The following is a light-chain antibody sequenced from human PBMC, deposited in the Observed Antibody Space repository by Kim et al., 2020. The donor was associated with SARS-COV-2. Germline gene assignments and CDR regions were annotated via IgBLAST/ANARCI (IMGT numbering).Light chain of an antibody. Sequence: SASVGDRVTITCRASQSVSPYLAWYQQKPGKAPKLLIYMASTLESGVPSRFSGSGSGAEFTLTINNLQPDDFATYYCQHYYRFPYTFGQGTKLEIK. V-gene: IGKV1-5*03. CDR3: QHYYRFPYT. CDR2: MAS. J-gene: IGKJ2*01. CDR1: QSVSPY.